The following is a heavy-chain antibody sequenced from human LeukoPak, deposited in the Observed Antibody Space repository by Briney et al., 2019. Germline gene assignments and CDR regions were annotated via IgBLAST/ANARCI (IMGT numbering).Heavy chain of an antibody. CDR3: ATVGEGYSYGYLSPRGMDA. V-gene: IGHV1-24*01. Sequence: ASVKVSCKVSGYTLTELSIHWVRQAPGKGLEWMGGVDPEDGDTIYAQKFQGRVTMTEDTSTDTAYMELTNLRSEDTAVYYCATVGEGYSYGYLSPRGMDAWGQGTTVTVSS. D-gene: IGHD5-18*01. J-gene: IGHJ6*02. CDR2: VDPEDGDT. CDR1: GYTLTELS.